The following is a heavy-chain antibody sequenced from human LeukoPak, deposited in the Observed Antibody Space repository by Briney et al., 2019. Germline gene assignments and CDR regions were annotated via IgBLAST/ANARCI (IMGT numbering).Heavy chain of an antibody. CDR3: ARDLGSGSLHY. D-gene: IGHD1-26*01. J-gene: IGHJ4*01. V-gene: IGHV1-3*04. CDR1: GYTFTSYA. Sequence: ASVKVSCKASGYTFTSYAIHWVRQAPGQRLEWLGWINTGNGDTRYSQTFQGRVTITSYTSASTAYMDLSSLRSEDTAVYYCARDLGSGSLHYWGQATLVTVSS. CDR2: INTGNGDT.